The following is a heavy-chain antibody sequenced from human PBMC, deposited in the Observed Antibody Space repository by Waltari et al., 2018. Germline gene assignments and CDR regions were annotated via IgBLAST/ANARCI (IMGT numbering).Heavy chain of an antibody. CDR1: GFTFSSHW. V-gene: IGHV3-7*04. Sequence: EVQLVESGGGLVQPGGSLRLSCAASGFTFSSHWMTWVRQAPGKGLEGPANKKEDGRESYDGDSVKGRCTISRDNTKNSLYLQMNSLRVEDTAVYYCARADYGGTADYDYWGQGTQVTVSS. CDR2: KKEDGRES. D-gene: IGHD4-17*01. J-gene: IGHJ4*02. CDR3: ARADYGGTADYDY.